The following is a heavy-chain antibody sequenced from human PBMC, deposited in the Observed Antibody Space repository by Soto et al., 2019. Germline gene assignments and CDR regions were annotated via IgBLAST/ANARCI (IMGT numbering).Heavy chain of an antibody. D-gene: IGHD2-2*02. J-gene: IGHJ4*02. CDR2: ISYGGANN. CDR3: ARGPRSCSYTSCYTIDY. Sequence: QVPLVESGGGVVQPGRSLGLTCAVSGFTFNSHAMHWVRQAPGKGLEWLAVISYGGANNYYADSVKGRFTISRDNSQNTLFLQMNSLSPEDTAVYYCARGPRSCSYTSCYTIDYWGQGTLVTVSS. CDR1: GFTFNSHA. V-gene: IGHV3-30*03.